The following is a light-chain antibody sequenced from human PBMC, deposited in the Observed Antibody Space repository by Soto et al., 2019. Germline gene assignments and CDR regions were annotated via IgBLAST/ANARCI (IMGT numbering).Light chain of an antibody. CDR2: DVN. J-gene: IGLJ1*01. CDR1: SSDVGGYNY. CDR3: SSYTSSSTYV. Sequence: QSALTQPASVSGSPGQSITISCTGTSSDVGGYNYVSWYQQHPGKAPKVMIFDVNSRPSGVSNRFSGSKSGNTASLTISGLQAEDEADYYCSSYTSSSTYVFGAGTKLTVL. V-gene: IGLV2-14*01.